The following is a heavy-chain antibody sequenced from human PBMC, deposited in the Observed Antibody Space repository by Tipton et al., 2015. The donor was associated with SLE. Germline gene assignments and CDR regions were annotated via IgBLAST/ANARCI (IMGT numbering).Heavy chain of an antibody. V-gene: IGHV4-61*08. CDR3: ASRRWLQSLGY. CDR1: GDSISSGDYY. CDR2: INHSGST. D-gene: IGHD5-24*01. J-gene: IGHJ4*02. Sequence: TLSLTCTVSGDSISSGDYYWSWIRQPPGKGLEWIGEINHSGSTNYNPSLKSRVTISVDTSKNQFSLKLSSVTAADTAVYYCASRRWLQSLGYWGQGTLVTVSS.